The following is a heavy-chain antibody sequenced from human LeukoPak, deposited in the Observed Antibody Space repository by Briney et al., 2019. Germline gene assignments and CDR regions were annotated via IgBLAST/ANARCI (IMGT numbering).Heavy chain of an antibody. CDR2: ISWDGGGT. J-gene: IGHJ6*03. CDR3: AKDTARNYYYYYMDV. Sequence: GGSLRLSCAASGFTFDDYTMHWVRQAPGKGLEWVSLISWDGGGTYYADSVKGRFTISRDNSKNSLYLQMNSLRTEDTALYYCAKDTARNYYYYYMDVWGKGTTVTVSS. CDR1: GFTFDDYT. V-gene: IGHV3-43*01.